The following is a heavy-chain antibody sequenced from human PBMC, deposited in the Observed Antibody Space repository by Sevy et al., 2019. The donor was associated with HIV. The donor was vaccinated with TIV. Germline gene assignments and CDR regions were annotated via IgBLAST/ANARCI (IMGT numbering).Heavy chain of an antibody. D-gene: IGHD1-1*01. CDR3: AKAQVSGGVRGHRYGLDV. CDR1: GFTFNNYD. V-gene: IGHV3-13*01. CDR2: IGIAGDS. Sequence: GGSLRLSCAASGFTFNNYDMYWVRQATGKGLEWVSAIGIAGDSFSPVSMKGRFTISRDNANNSLYLQMNSLRAGDTAIYNCAKAQVSGGVRGHRYGLDVWGQGTTVTVSS. J-gene: IGHJ6*02.